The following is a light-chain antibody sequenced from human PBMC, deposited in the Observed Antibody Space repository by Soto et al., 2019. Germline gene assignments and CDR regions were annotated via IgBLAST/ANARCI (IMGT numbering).Light chain of an antibody. CDR1: SSDVGGYKY. J-gene: IGLJ2*01. CDR2: EVS. Sequence: QSVLTQPASVSGSPGQSITISCTGTSSDVGGYKYVSWYQQHPDKAPKLIIFEVSNRPSGISSRFSGSKSGNTASLTISGLQAEDEADYYRASYTSSSTSVIFGRGTKVTVL. CDR3: ASYTSSSTSVI. V-gene: IGLV2-14*01.